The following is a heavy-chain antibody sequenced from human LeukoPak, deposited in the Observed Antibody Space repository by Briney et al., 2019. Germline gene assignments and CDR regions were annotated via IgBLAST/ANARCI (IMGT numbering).Heavy chain of an antibody. Sequence: SVTVSCKASGGTFSSYAISWVRQAPGQGLEWMGGIIPIFGTANYAQKFQGRVTTTADQPTSTAYMELSSLRSEDTAVYYRARTVLYRPGDYYGMDVWGQGTTVTVSS. J-gene: IGHJ6*02. V-gene: IGHV1-69*01. D-gene: IGHD3-16*02. CDR2: IIPIFGTA. CDR1: GGTFSSYA. CDR3: ARTVLYRPGDYYGMDV.